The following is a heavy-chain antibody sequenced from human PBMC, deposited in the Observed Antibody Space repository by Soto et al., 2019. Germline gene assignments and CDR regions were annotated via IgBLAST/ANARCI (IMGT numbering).Heavy chain of an antibody. CDR1: GLTFSNYW. V-gene: IGHV3-74*01. CDR3: AKVPSSYDFWSGSDY. D-gene: IGHD3-3*01. Sequence: GGYLRLSCAGSGLTFSNYWMHWVRQAPGEGLVWVSRINNEGSSTNYADSVKGRFTISRDIAKNTLHLQMSSLRAEDTAVYYCAKVPSSYDFWSGSDYWGQGTLVTVSS. CDR2: INNEGSST. J-gene: IGHJ4*02.